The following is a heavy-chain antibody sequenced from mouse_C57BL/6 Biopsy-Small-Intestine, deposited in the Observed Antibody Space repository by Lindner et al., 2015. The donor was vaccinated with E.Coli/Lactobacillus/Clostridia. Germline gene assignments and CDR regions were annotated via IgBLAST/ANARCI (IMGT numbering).Heavy chain of an antibody. V-gene: IGHV1-22*01. J-gene: IGHJ1*01. D-gene: IGHD1-1*01. Sequence: SVKVSCKASGYTFTDYYIHWVRQAPGQGLEWMEWINPNTGGANYAQKFQGRVTMTRDTSISTAYMDLSRLRSDDTAVYYCAIEQVVVDAGHYYYYGMDVWGQGTTVTVSS. CDR1: GYTFTDYY. CDR3: AIEQVVVDAGHYYYYGMDV. CDR2: INPNTGGA.